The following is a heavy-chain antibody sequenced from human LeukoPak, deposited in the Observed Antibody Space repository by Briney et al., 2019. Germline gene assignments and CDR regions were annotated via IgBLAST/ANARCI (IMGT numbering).Heavy chain of an antibody. CDR3: ARAGSITMIVVDLWAFDI. D-gene: IGHD3-22*01. V-gene: IGHV3-66*01. J-gene: IGHJ3*02. CDR1: GFTVSSNY. Sequence: GGSLRLSCAASGFTVSSNYMSWVRQAPGKGLEWVSVIYSGGSTYYADSVKGRFTISRDNSKNTLYLQMNSLRAEDTAVYYCARAGSITMIVVDLWAFDIWGQGTMVTASS. CDR2: IYSGGST.